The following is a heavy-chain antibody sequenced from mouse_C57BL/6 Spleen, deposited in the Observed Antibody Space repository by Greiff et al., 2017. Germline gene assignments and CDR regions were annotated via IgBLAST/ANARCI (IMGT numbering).Heavy chain of an antibody. CDR3: ARGPGSSHWYFDG. CDR1: GYTFTSYG. Sequence: VQLQQSGAELARPGASVKLSCKASGYTFTSYGISWVKQRTGQGLEWIGEIYPRSGNTYYNEKFKGKATLTADKSSSTAYMGLRSLTSEDSAVYYCARGPGSSHWYFDGWGTGTTVTVSS. D-gene: IGHD1-1*01. V-gene: IGHV1-81*01. CDR2: IYPRSGNT. J-gene: IGHJ1*03.